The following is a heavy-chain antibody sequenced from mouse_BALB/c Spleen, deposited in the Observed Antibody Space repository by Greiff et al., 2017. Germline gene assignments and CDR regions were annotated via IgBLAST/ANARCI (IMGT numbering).Heavy chain of an antibody. CDR2: ISDGGSYT. CDR3: ARETTNYAMDY. D-gene: IGHD2-13*01. V-gene: IGHV5-4*02. J-gene: IGHJ4*01. CDR1: GFTFSDYY. Sequence: EVKLVESGGGLVKPGGSLKLSCAASGFTFSDYYMYWVRQTPEKRLEWVATISDGGSYTYYPDSVKGRFTISRDNAKNNLYLQMSSLKSEDTAMYYCARETTNYAMDYWGQGTSVTVSS.